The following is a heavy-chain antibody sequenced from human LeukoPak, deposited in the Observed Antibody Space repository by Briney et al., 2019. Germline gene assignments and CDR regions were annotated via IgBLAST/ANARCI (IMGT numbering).Heavy chain of an antibody. CDR1: GFTFSNYA. Sequence: RGSLRLSCAASGFTFSNYAMSWVRQAPGKGLEWVSAISGRGAATYYADSVKGRFTISRDNSKNTLFLQLSSLRAEDTAVYYGGKCLPEPGTCYFDYWGQETLVTVSS. V-gene: IGHV3-23*01. J-gene: IGHJ4*02. CDR3: GKCLPEPGTCYFDY. D-gene: IGHD5/OR15-5a*01. CDR2: ISGRGAAT.